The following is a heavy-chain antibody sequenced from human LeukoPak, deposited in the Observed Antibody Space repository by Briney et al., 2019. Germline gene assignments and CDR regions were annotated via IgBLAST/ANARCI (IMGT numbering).Heavy chain of an antibody. V-gene: IGHV3-7*01. D-gene: IGHD6-6*01. CDR2: INQDGTEK. J-gene: IGHJ6*02. CDR1: GFTFSSYW. CDR3: ARDKAQDSVYYGMDV. Sequence: GGSLRLSCAASGFTFSSYWMSWVRQAPGEGLEWVAKINQDGTEKAYVDSVRGRFTISRDNARTSLYLQMNSLRAEDTAVYYCARDKAQDSVYYGMDVWGQGTTVTVSS.